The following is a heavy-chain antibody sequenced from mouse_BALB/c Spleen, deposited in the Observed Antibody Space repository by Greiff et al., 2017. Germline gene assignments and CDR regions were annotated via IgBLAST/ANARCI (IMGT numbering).Heavy chain of an antibody. V-gene: IGHV5-12-2*01. J-gene: IGHJ4*01. CDR1: GFTFSSYT. D-gene: IGHD1-2*01. CDR3: ARQGPRHYSYAMDD. Sequence: EVHLVQSGGGLVQPGGSLKFSCAASGFTFSSYTMSWVRQTPEKRLEWVAYISNGGGSTYYPDTVKGRFTITRDNANTTLYMQMSSLKSEDTAMYYCARQGPRHYSYAMDDWGQGTSVTVSS. CDR2: ISNGGGST.